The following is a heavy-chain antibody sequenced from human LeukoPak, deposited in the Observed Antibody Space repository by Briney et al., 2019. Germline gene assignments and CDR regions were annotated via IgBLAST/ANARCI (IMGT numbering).Heavy chain of an antibody. D-gene: IGHD3-10*01. CDR1: GFTFSSYS. CDR3: ARVANYYGSGGYYKSYYYYGMDV. Sequence: KSGGSLRLSCAASGFTFSSYSMNWVRQAPGKGLEWVSSISSSSRYIYYADSVKGRFTISRDNAKNSLYLQMNSLRAEDTAVYYCARVANYYGSGGYYKSYYYYGMDVWGQGITVTVSS. J-gene: IGHJ6*02. V-gene: IGHV3-21*01. CDR2: ISSSSRYI.